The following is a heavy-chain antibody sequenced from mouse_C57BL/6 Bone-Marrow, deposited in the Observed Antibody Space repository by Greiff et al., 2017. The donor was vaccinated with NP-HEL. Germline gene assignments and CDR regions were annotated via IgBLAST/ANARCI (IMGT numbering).Heavy chain of an antibody. V-gene: IGHV14-4*01. CDR1: GFNFKDDY. J-gene: IGHJ2*01. CDR3: TGHYYGSSLYYFDY. D-gene: IGHD1-1*01. Sequence: EVQLQQSGAELVRPGASVKLSCTASGFNFKDDYMHWVKQRPEQGLEWIGWIDPENGDTEYASKFQGKATITADTSSNTAYLQLSSLTSEDAAVYYCTGHYYGSSLYYFDYWGKGTTLTVSS. CDR2: IDPENGDT.